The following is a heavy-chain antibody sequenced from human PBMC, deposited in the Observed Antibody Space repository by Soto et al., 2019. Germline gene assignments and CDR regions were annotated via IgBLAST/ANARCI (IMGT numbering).Heavy chain of an antibody. CDR1: GFTFSSYA. J-gene: IGHJ4*02. Sequence: QVQLVESGGGVVQPGRSRRLSCAASGFTFSSYAMHWVRQAPGKGLEWVAVISYDGSNKYYADSVKGRFTISRDNSKNTLYLQMNSLRAEDTAVYYCARGVRNDYGDLFDYWGQGTLVTVSS. CDR3: ARGVRNDYGDLFDY. V-gene: IGHV3-30-3*01. D-gene: IGHD4-17*01. CDR2: ISYDGSNK.